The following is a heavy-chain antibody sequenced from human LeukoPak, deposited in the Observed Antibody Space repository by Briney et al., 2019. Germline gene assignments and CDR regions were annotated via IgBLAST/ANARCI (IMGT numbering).Heavy chain of an antibody. D-gene: IGHD1-26*01. CDR3: ARQGYTASYYFLDC. Sequence: SETLALTCDVSGDFFRSYWWGWVRQPAGKGLEWIGRIYATGSTKFNPSLKSRLTMSMDTSTNQFSLKLTSVTAADTAVYFCARQGYTASYYFLDCWRHGILVTVSS. J-gene: IGHJ4*01. CDR1: GDFFRSYW. V-gene: IGHV4-4*07. CDR2: IYATGST.